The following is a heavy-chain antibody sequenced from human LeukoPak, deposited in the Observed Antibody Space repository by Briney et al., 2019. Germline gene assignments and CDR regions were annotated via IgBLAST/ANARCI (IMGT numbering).Heavy chain of an antibody. J-gene: IGHJ4*02. Sequence: GGSLRLSCAASGFTFSSYAMSWVRQAPGKGLEWVSAISGSGGSTYYADSVKGRFTISRDNSKNTLYLQMNSLRAEDTAVYYCARDPPGGGYSAGTFDYWGQGTLVTVSS. D-gene: IGHD5-12*01. CDR1: GFTFSSYA. CDR3: ARDPPGGGYSAGTFDY. CDR2: ISGSGGST. V-gene: IGHV3-23*01.